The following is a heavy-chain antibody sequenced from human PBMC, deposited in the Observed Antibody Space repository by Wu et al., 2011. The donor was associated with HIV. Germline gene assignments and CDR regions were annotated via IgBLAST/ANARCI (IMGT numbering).Heavy chain of an antibody. Sequence: QVQLMQSGAEVKKPGASVKVSCKASGFTFPTYGISWVRQAPGQGLEWMGWISGYNGDTNYAQKLQDRVTMTTDTSTSTAYMELRSLRSDDTAVYYCARDGSSAQLDLYYNHMDVWGKGTTVTVSS. J-gene: IGHJ6*03. CDR2: ISGYNGDT. CDR1: GFTFPTYG. D-gene: IGHD6-6*01. CDR3: ARDGSSAQLDLYYNHMDV. V-gene: IGHV1-18*01.